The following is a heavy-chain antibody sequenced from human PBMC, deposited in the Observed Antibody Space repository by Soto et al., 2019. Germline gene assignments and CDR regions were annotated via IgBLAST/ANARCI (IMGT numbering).Heavy chain of an antibody. CDR2: ISGSGDST. D-gene: IGHD6-19*01. V-gene: IGHV3-23*01. CDR1: GFTFSSYA. Sequence: GSLRLSCAASGFTFSSYAMNWVRQAPGKGLEWVSVISGSGDSTYYADSVKGRFTISRDNSKNTLYLQMNSLRAEDTAVYYCARRSSGWYFDYWGQETLVTVSS. CDR3: ARRSSGWYFDY. J-gene: IGHJ4*02.